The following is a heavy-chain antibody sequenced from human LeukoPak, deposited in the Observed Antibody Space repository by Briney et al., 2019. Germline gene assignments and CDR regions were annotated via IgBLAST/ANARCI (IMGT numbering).Heavy chain of an antibody. J-gene: IGHJ5*02. Sequence: AGGSLRLSCAASGFTFSSYSMNWVRQAPGKGLEWVSSISGSSTYIYYADSVKGRFTISRDNAKNSLYLQMNSLRAEDTAVYYCARDGNYYGSGSKYNWFDPWGQGTLVTVSS. CDR3: ARDGNYYGSGSKYNWFDP. D-gene: IGHD3-10*01. CDR1: GFTFSSYS. V-gene: IGHV3-21*04. CDR2: ISGSSTYI.